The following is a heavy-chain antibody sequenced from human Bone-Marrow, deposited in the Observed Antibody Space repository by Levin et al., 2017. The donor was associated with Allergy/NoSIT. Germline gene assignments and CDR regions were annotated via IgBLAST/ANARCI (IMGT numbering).Heavy chain of an antibody. CDR1: GGSISSGGYS. Sequence: SETLSLTCAVSGGSISSGGYSWSWIRQPPGKGLEWIGYIYHSGSTYYNPSLKSRVTISVDRSKNQFSLKLSSVTAADTAVYYCARGERNYFDYWGQGTLVTVSS. D-gene: IGHD1-26*01. CDR2: IYHSGST. V-gene: IGHV4-30-2*01. CDR3: ARGERNYFDY. J-gene: IGHJ4*02.